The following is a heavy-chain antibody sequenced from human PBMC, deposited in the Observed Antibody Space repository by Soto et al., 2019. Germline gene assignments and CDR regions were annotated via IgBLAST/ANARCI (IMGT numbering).Heavy chain of an antibody. V-gene: IGHV1-18*01. D-gene: IGHD6-19*01. CDR3: ARDRGVAPPVAGNTHYYYYMDV. J-gene: IGHJ6*03. CDR2: ISAYNGDT. CDR1: GYSFTNYG. Sequence: QDQLVQSGGEVKKPGASVKVSCKASGYSFTNYGITWVRQAPGQGFEWMGWISAYNGDTNYAQKLQGRVTMTTDASTSKASLELRSLSSDDTAVYYCARDRGVAPPVAGNTHYYYYMDVWGKGTTVTVSS.